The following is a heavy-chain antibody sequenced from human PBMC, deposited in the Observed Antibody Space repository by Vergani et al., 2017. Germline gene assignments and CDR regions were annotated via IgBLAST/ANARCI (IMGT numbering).Heavy chain of an antibody. CDR1: GDSVSSNSAA. CDR3: AREVVVVPAAIKYYYYYMDV. CDR2: TYYRSKWYN. Sequence: QVQLQQSGPGLVKPSQTLSLTCAISGDSVSSNSAAWNWIRQSPSIGLEWLGRTYYRSKWYNDYAVSVKSRITINPDTSKNQFSLQLNSVTPEDTAVYYCAREVVVVPAAIKYYYYYMDVWGKGTTVTVSS. V-gene: IGHV6-1*01. J-gene: IGHJ6*03. D-gene: IGHD2-2*01.